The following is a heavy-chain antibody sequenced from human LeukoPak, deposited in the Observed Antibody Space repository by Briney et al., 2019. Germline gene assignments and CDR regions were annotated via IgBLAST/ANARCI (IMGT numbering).Heavy chain of an antibody. J-gene: IGHJ3*02. V-gene: IGHV3-53*01. CDR1: GFTVSSNY. CDR2: IYSGGST. Sequence: GGSLRLSCAASGFTVSSNYMSWVRQAPGKGLEWVSVIYSGGSTYYADSVKGRFAISRDNSKNTLYLQMNSLRAEDTAVYYCARVGREAAFDIWGQGTMVTVSS. D-gene: IGHD2-15*01. CDR3: ARVGREAAFDI.